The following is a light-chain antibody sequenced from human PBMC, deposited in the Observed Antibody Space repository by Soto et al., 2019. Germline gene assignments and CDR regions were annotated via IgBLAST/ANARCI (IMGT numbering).Light chain of an antibody. CDR3: QQLNSYPFT. V-gene: IGKV1-9*01. Sequence: DIQLTQSPSFLSASVGDRVTITCRASQGISSHLVWYQQKPGKAPKLLIYDAFTLQSGVPSRFSGSRSGTEFTLTISSLQPEDFATYYCQQLNSYPFTFGGGTKVEIK. CDR2: DAF. J-gene: IGKJ4*01. CDR1: QGISSH.